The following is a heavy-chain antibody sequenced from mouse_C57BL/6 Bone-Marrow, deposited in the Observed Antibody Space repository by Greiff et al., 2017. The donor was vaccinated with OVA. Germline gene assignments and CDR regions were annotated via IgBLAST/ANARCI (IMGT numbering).Heavy chain of an antibody. V-gene: IGHV5-9*01. D-gene: IGHD3-2*02. Sequence: EGKLMESGGGLVKPGGSLKLSCAASGFTFSSYTMSWVRQTPEKRLEWVATISGGGGNTYYPDSVKGRFTISRDNAKNTLYLQMSSLRSEDTALYYCARRSAQALYYAMDYWGQGTSVTVSS. CDR3: ARRSAQALYYAMDY. J-gene: IGHJ4*01. CDR2: ISGGGGNT. CDR1: GFTFSSYT.